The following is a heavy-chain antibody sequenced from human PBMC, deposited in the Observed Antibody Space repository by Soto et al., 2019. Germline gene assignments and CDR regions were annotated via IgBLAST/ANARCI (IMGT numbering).Heavy chain of an antibody. J-gene: IGHJ6*02. Sequence: ASVKVSCKASGYDFTPYDINWVRLASGQGLEWMGWMNPINGATGSARRFQGRVSMTRNTATNTAYLELTSLRSDDTAVYYCGRGPSPRAPAGGTPYYYAMDVWGQGTTVTV. D-gene: IGHD6-13*01. V-gene: IGHV1-8*02. CDR2: MNPINGAT. CDR3: GRGPSPRAPAGGTPYYYAMDV. CDR1: GYDFTPYD.